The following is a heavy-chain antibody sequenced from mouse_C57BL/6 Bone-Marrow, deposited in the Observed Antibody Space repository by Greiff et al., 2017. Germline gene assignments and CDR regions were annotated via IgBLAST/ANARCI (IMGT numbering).Heavy chain of an antibody. CDR3: ARGRRRWYFDV. V-gene: IGHV14-3*01. CDR1: GFTIKNTY. Sequence: VQLQQSVAELVRPGASVKLSCTASGFTIKNTYMHWVKQRPEQGLEWIGRIDPTNGNTKYAHKFQGKATITADTSSNTAYLQLSSLTSEDTAIYYCARGRRRWYFDVWGTGTTVTVSA. CDR2: IDPTNGNT. J-gene: IGHJ1*03.